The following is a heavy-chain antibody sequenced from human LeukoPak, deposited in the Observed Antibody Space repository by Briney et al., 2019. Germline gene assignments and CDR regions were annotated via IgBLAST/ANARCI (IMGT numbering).Heavy chain of an antibody. D-gene: IGHD3-3*01. CDR1: GGSISTYY. CDR3: AKHDTLFGAAHYYMDV. V-gene: IGHV4-4*09. J-gene: IGHJ6*03. CDR2: IYISGNT. Sequence: SETLSLTCTVSGGSISTYYWSWIRQPPGKGLEWIGYIYISGNTNYNPSLKSRVTISLDTSKNHFSLNLTSVTVADTAVYYCAKHDTLFGAAHYYMDVWGKGTTVTVSS.